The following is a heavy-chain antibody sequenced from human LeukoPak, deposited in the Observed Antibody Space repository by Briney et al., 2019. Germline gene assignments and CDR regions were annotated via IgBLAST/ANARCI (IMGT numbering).Heavy chain of an antibody. V-gene: IGHV3-23*01. CDR1: GFTFSSYA. CDR2: ISGSGGGT. CDR3: AKEPNMSPLDY. Sequence: GGSLRLSCAASGFTFSSYAMNWVRQAPGKGLEWVSAISGSGGGTFYADSVKGRFTISRDNSKNTLYLQMNSLRADDTAVYYCAKEPNMSPLDYWGQGTLVTVSS. D-gene: IGHD2/OR15-2a*01. J-gene: IGHJ4*02.